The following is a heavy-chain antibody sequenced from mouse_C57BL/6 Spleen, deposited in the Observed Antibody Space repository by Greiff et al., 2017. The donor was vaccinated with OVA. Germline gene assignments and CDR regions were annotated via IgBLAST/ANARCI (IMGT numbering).Heavy chain of an antibody. CDR2: ISSGGDYI. CDR1: GFTFSSYA. D-gene: IGHD2-1*01. J-gene: IGHJ3*01. CDR3: TREDYGNYGFAY. V-gene: IGHV5-9-1*02. Sequence: EVKVVESGEGLVKPGGSLKLSCAASGFTFSSYAMSWVRQTPEKRLEWVAYISSGGDYIYYADTVKGRFTISRDNARNTLYLQMSSLKSEDTAMYYCTREDYGNYGFAYWGQGTLVTVSA.